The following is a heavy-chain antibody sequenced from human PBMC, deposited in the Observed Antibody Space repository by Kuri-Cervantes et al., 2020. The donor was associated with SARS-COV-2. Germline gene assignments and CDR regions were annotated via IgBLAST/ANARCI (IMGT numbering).Heavy chain of an antibody. Sequence: GSLRLSCTVSGGSISSSSCYWGWIRQPPGKGLEWIGSIYYSGSTYYNPSLKSRVTISVDTSKNQFSLKLSSVTAADTAVYYCARRNSPYSSSSYYFDYWGQGTLVTVSS. J-gene: IGHJ4*02. V-gene: IGHV4-39*01. CDR3: ARRNSPYSSSSYYFDY. D-gene: IGHD6-13*01. CDR2: IYYSGST. CDR1: GGSISSSSCY.